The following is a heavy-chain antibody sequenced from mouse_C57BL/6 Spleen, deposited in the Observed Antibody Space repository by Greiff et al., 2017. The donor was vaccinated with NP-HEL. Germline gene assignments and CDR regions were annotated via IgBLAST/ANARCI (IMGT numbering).Heavy chain of an antibody. CDR1: GYTFTEYT. Sequence: QVHVKQSGAELVKPGASVKLSCKASGYTFTEYTIHWVKQRSGQGLEWIGWFYPGSGSIKYNEKFKDKATLTADKSSSTVYMELSRLTSEDSAVYFCARHEEGLLYSRAWFAYWGQGTLVTVSA. D-gene: IGHD2-5*01. V-gene: IGHV1-62-2*01. J-gene: IGHJ3*01. CDR2: FYPGSGSI. CDR3: ARHEEGLLYSRAWFAY.